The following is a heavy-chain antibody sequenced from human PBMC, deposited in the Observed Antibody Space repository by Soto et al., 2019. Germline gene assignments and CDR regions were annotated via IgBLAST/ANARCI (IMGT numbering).Heavy chain of an antibody. J-gene: IGHJ6*02. CDR3: AKDRMRTFGGVIGYGMDV. V-gene: IGHV3-30*18. CDR2: ISYDGSNK. Sequence: QVQLVESGGGVVQPGRSLRLSCAASGFTFSSYGMHWVRQAPGKGLEWVAVISYDGSNKYYADSVKGRFTISRDNSKNTLNLQMNSLRAEDTAVYYCAKDRMRTFGGVIGYGMDVWGQGTTVTVSS. D-gene: IGHD3-16*02. CDR1: GFTFSSYG.